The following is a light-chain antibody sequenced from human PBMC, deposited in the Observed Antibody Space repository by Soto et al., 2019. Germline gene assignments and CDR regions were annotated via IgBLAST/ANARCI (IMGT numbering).Light chain of an antibody. CDR2: DNN. CDR1: ISNIGAGYG. CDR3: QSYDSSLSGVV. J-gene: IGLJ2*01. Sequence: QSVLTQPPSVSGAPGQRVTLSCTGSISNIGAGYGVHWYQQLPGRAPKLLVSDNNKRHSGVPDRFSGSKSGTSASLAITGLQADDEADYYCQSYDSSLSGVVFGGGTKLTVL. V-gene: IGLV1-40*01.